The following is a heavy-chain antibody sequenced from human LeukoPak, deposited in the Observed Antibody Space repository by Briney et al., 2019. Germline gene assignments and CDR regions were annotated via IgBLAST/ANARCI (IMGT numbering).Heavy chain of an antibody. J-gene: IGHJ6*03. CDR2: MNPNSGNT. D-gene: IGHD3-16*02. CDR1: GYTFTSYD. Sequence: ASVKVSCKASGYTFTSYDINWVRQATGQGLEWMGWMNPNSGNTGYAQKFQGRVTMTRNTSISTAYMELSSLRSEDTAVYYCARVYDYVWGSYRLTPYYYYYYMDVWGKGTTVTVSS. CDR3: ARVYDYVWGSYRLTPYYYYYYMDV. V-gene: IGHV1-8*01.